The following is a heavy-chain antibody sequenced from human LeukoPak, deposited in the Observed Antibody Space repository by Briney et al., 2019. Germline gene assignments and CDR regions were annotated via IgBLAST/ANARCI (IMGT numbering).Heavy chain of an antibody. CDR2: IIPILGIA. V-gene: IGHV1-69*04. CDR1: GGTFSSYT. J-gene: IGHJ5*02. CDR3: ARDRGYCSSTSCYEWNWFDP. D-gene: IGHD2-2*01. Sequence: SVKVSCKASGGTFSSYTISWVRQAPGQGLEWMGRIIPILGIANYAQKFQGRVTITADKSTSTAYMELSSLRSEGTAVYYCARDRGYCSSTSCYEWNWFDPWGQGTLVTVSS.